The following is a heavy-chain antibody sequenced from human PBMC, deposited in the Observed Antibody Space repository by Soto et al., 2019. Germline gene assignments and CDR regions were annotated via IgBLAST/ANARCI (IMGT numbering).Heavy chain of an antibody. V-gene: IGHV1-18*01. D-gene: IGHD6-13*01. J-gene: IGHJ4*02. Sequence: QVQLVQSGAEVKKPGASVKVSCKASGYTFTSYGISWVRQAPGQGLEWMGWISAYNGNTNYAHKLQGRVTMTTDTSTSTAYMELRSLRTDDTAVYYCARISSSSWYVREQQFDYWGQGTLVTVSS. CDR3: ARISSSSWYVREQQFDY. CDR1: GYTFTSYG. CDR2: ISAYNGNT.